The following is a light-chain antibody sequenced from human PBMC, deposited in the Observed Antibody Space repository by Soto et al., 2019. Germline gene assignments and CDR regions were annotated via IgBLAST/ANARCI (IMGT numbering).Light chain of an antibody. CDR3: QQYDSVFT. CDR1: QSLSNW. Sequence: IQMTQSPSTLSASVGDRVTITCRASQSLSNWLAWYQQKPGKAPKLLIFDVSSLESGVPSRFSGSGSGADFTFTISSLQAEDIATYFCQQYDSVFTFGQGTRLEIK. V-gene: IGKV1-5*01. J-gene: IGKJ5*01. CDR2: DVS.